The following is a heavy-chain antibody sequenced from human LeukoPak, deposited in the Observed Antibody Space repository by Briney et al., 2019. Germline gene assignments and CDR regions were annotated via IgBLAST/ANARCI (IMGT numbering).Heavy chain of an antibody. Sequence: ASVKVSCKASGYTFTSYYMHWVRQAPGQGLEWMGWMNPNSGNTGYAQKFQGRVTITRNTSISTAYMELSSLRSEDTAVYYCARGHESYSGSYYLDYWGQGTLVTVSS. CDR1: GYTFTSYY. D-gene: IGHD1-26*01. CDR2: MNPNSGNT. CDR3: ARGHESYSGSYYLDY. V-gene: IGHV1-8*03. J-gene: IGHJ4*02.